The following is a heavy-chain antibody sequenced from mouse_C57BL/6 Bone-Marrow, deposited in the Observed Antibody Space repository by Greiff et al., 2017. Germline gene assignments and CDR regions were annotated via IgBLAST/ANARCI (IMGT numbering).Heavy chain of an antibody. Sequence: EVQLVESGGGLVKPGGSLKLSCAASGFTFSSYTMSWVRQTPEKRLEWVATISGGGGNTYYPDSVKGRFTISRDNAKNTLYLQMSRLRSEDTALYYCASLYYYGSSYPPWFAYWGQGTLVTVSA. CDR3: ASLYYYGSSYPPWFAY. D-gene: IGHD1-1*01. CDR2: ISGGGGNT. J-gene: IGHJ3*01. V-gene: IGHV5-9*01. CDR1: GFTFSSYT.